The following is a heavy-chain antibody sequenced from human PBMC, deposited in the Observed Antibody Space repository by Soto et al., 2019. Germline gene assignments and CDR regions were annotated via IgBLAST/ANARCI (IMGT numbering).Heavy chain of an antibody. J-gene: IGHJ3*01. Sequence: PVGSLKLSCAASGFPLSSYGMHLVRQAPGKGLEWVAVIWYDGSNKYYADSVKGRFTISRDNSKNTLYLQMNSLRAEDTAVYYCASVERGYASSGYYFFSDAVDPSGQG. CDR3: ASVERGYASSGYYFFSDAVDP. D-gene: IGHD3-22*01. CDR2: IWYDGSNK. CDR1: GFPLSSYG. V-gene: IGHV3-33*01.